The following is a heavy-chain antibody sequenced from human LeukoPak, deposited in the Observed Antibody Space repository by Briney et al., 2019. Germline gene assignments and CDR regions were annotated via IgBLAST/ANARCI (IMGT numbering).Heavy chain of an antibody. Sequence: GGSLRLSCAASGFTFSSYSMNWVRQAPGKGLEWVSSISSSSSYIYYADSVKGRFTISRGNAKNSLYLQMNSLRAEDTAVYYCARASYYDILTGYYFNWFDPWGQGTLVTVSS. J-gene: IGHJ5*02. V-gene: IGHV3-21*01. CDR2: ISSSSSYI. CDR1: GFTFSSYS. D-gene: IGHD3-9*01. CDR3: ARASYYDILTGYYFNWFDP.